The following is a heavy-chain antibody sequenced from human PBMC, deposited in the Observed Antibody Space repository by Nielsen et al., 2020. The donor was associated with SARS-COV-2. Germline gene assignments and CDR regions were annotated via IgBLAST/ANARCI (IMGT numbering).Heavy chain of an antibody. Sequence: GGSLRLSCAASGFTVSTSYMIWVRQAPGKGLEWVSVIYAGNLKYYTDSVRGRFTISRESSTNTLYLQMNSLRGDDTAVYYCARVSHYYDSRPLEYWGQGALVTVSS. D-gene: IGHD3-22*01. CDR2: IYAGNLK. CDR1: GFTVSTSY. CDR3: ARVSHYYDSRPLEY. V-gene: IGHV3-66*01. J-gene: IGHJ4*02.